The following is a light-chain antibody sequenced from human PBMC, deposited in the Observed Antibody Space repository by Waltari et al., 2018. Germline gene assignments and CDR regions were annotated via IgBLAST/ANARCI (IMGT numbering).Light chain of an antibody. CDR2: TAS. Sequence: DIQMTQSTSAMSASAGDRVTITCRASQGIRHYLAWFQQKPGNAPKRLIYTASSLQSGVPSRFSGSGSGTEFTLTISSLQPEDFATYYCLQHSGYPITFGGGTKVEIK. V-gene: IGKV1-17*03. J-gene: IGKJ4*01. CDR1: QGIRHY. CDR3: LQHSGYPIT.